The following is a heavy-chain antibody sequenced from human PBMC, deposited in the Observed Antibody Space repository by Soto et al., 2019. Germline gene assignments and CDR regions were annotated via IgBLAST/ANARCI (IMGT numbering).Heavy chain of an antibody. V-gene: IGHV4-59*08. D-gene: IGHD3-16*01. J-gene: IGHJ4*02. CDR2: IYYSGST. CDR1: GGSISSYY. Sequence: PSETLSLTCTVSGGSISSYYWSWIRQPPGKGLEWIGYIYYSGSTNYNPSLKSRVTISVDTSKNQFSLKLSSVTAADTAVYYCARHWDYDYIWGSQHPFDYWGQGTLVTVSS. CDR3: ARHWDYDYIWGSQHPFDY.